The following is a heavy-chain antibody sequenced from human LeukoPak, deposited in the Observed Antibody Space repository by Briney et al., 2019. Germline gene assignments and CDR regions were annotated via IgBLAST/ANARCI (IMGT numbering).Heavy chain of an antibody. D-gene: IGHD3-22*01. Sequence: PGKSLRLSCAASGFTFDDYAMNWVGQAQGKGLEGVSGISGNSGSIGYADSVKGRFTISRDNAKNSLYLQMNSLRAEDTALYYCAKAHTSRIVVVTRYFDYWGQGTLVTVSS. CDR2: ISGNSGSI. CDR1: GFTFDDYA. CDR3: AKAHTSRIVVVTRYFDY. J-gene: IGHJ4*02. V-gene: IGHV3-9*01.